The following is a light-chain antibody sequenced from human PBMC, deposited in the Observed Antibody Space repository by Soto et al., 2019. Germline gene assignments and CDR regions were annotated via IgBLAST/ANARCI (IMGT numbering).Light chain of an antibody. V-gene: IGLV2-14*01. Sequence: QSALTQPASVSGSPGQSITISCTGTSSDVGGYNYVSWYQQHPGKAPKLMIYDVSNRPSGVSNRFSGSKSXXXXXXTIXGXXXXDEADXYXSSYTSSSTLVVF. CDR3: SSYTSSSTLVV. CDR1: SSDVGGYNY. J-gene: IGLJ2*01. CDR2: DVS.